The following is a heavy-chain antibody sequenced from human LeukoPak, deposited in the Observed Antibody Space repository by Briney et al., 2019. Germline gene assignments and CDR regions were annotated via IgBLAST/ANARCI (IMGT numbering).Heavy chain of an antibody. CDR3: ARDRSDGSGYYGYYFDY. J-gene: IGHJ4*02. Sequence: PSETLSLTCIVSGGSIGSYYWSWIRQPPGKGLEWIGHIYYSGSTDYNPSLGSRVTISVDTSKNQFSLRLSSVTAADTAVYYCARDRSDGSGYYGYYFDYWGQGTLVSVSS. CDR2: IYYSGST. D-gene: IGHD3-22*01. CDR1: GGSIGSYY. V-gene: IGHV4-59*01.